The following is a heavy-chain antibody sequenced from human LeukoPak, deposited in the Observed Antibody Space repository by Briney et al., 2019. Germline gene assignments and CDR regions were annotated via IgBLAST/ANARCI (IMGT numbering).Heavy chain of an antibody. V-gene: IGHV3-23*01. J-gene: IGHJ6*02. CDR1: GFSLCSYA. Sequence: GGSLRLSCAASGFSLCSYAMSGVRHAPGEGLEWVSAISGSGGSTYYADSVKGRFTISRDNSKNALYLQMNSMRAEDTAVYYCAKGSCSGGSCYSEPHYYYYGMDVWGQGTTVTVSS. CDR3: AKGSCSGGSCYSEPHYYYYGMDV. CDR2: ISGSGGST. D-gene: IGHD2-15*01.